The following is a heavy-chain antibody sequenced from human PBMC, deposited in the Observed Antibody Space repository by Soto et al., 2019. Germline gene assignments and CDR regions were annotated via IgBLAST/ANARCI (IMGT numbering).Heavy chain of an antibody. Sequence: AASVKVSCKASGYIFTDYYMHWVRQAPGQELGWMGRINPNSGGTNYAQKFQGRVTMTRDTSISTAYMELRSLRSDDTAVYYCARAPTVTTFRPYLGYFDYWGQGTLVTVSS. D-gene: IGHD4-17*01. CDR3: ARAPTVTTFRPYLGYFDY. J-gene: IGHJ4*02. CDR1: GYIFTDYY. CDR2: INPNSGGT. V-gene: IGHV1-2*06.